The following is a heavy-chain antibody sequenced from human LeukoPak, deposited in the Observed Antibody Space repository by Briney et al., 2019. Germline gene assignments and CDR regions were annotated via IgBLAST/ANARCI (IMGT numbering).Heavy chain of an antibody. CDR3: ARARITMVRGVGPLDAFDI. J-gene: IGHJ3*02. CDR2: ISSSSSTI. D-gene: IGHD3-10*01. CDR1: GFTFSHAW. Sequence: GGSLRLSCAASGFTFSHAWMSWVRQAPGKGLEWVSYISSSSSTIYYADSVKGRFTSSRDNAKNSLYLQMNSLRAEDTAVYYCARARITMVRGVGPLDAFDIWGEGTMVTVSS. V-gene: IGHV3-48*01.